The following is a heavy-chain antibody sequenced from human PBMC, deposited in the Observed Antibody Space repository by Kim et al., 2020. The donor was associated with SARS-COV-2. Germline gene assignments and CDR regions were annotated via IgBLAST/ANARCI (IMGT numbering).Heavy chain of an antibody. V-gene: IGHV4-39*07. Sequence: SETLSLTCTVSGGSISSSSYYWGWIRQPPGKGLEWIGSIYYSGRTYYNPSLKSRVTISVDTSKNQFSLKLSSVTAADTAVYYCARDRRITKPNNWFDPWGQGTLVTVSS. CDR1: GGSISSSSYY. CDR3: ARDRRITKPNNWFDP. D-gene: IGHD3-16*01. CDR2: IYYSGRT. J-gene: IGHJ5*02.